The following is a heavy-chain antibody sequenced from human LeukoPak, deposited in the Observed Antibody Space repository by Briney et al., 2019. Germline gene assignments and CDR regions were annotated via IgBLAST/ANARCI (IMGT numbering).Heavy chain of an antibody. CDR3: ARHYGP. CDR2: IYHSGST. J-gene: IGHJ5*02. D-gene: IGHD3-16*01. CDR1: GGSISGYY. Sequence: SETLSLTCTVSGGSISGYYWSWIRQPPGKGLEWIGYIYHSGSTYYNPSLKSRVTISVDTSKNQFSLKLNSVTAADTAVYYCARHYGPWGQGTLVTVSS. V-gene: IGHV4-59*04.